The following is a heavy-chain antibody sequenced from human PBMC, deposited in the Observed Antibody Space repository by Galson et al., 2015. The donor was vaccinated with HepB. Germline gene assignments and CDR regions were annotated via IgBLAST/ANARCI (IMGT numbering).Heavy chain of an antibody. J-gene: IGHJ5*01. CDR2: INPNSGGT. D-gene: IGHD6-19*01. CDR3: ARVVRYSSGWFAY. CDR1: GYTFTGQY. Sequence: SVKVSCKASGYTFTGQYIHWVRQAPGQGLEWMGWINPNSGGTNYVQKFQGRVTMTRDTSISTAYMELSRLRSDDTAVYYCARVVRYSSGWFAYWGQGTLVTVSS. V-gene: IGHV1-2*02.